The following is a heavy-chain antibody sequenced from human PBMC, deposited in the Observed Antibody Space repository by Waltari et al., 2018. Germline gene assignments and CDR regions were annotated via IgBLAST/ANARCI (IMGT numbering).Heavy chain of an antibody. D-gene: IGHD3-3*01. J-gene: IGHJ4*02. CDR1: GGSISSYY. CDR3: ARAIRFLEWLLFDY. CDR2: IYYSGST. Sequence: QVQLQESGPGLVKPSETLSLTCTVSGGSISSYYWSWIRQPPGKGLEWIGYIYYSGSTNYNPSLKSRVTISVDTSKNQFSLKLSSVTAVDTAVCYCARAIRFLEWLLFDYWGQGTLVTVSS. V-gene: IGHV4-59*01.